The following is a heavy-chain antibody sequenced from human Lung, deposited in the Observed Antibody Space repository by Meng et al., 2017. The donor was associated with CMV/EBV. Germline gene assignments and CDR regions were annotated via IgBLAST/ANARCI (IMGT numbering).Heavy chain of an antibody. J-gene: IGHJ5*01. CDR2: FIPVFHTP. Sequence: SVXVSCKASGGTFSNNPISWVRQAPGQGLEWMGGFIPVFHTPNYAQKFQGRLTITTDESTNTAYMKLNSLTSGDTAVYYCATEGPLNWFDSWGQGSLVTVSS. CDR3: ATEGPLNWFDS. CDR1: GGTFSNNP. V-gene: IGHV1-69*05.